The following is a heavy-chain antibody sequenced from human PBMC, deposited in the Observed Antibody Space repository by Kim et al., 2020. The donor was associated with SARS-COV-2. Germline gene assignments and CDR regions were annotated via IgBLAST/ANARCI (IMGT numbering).Heavy chain of an antibody. V-gene: IGHV4-59*01. CDR3: ARESVAGSGWDDAFDI. J-gene: IGHJ3*02. Sequence: SLKGRVTISVDTSKNRFSLKLSSVTAADTAVYYCARESVAGSGWDDAFDIWGQGTMVTVSS. D-gene: IGHD6-19*01.